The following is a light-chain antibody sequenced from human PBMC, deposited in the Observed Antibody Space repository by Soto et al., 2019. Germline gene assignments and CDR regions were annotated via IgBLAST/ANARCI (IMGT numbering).Light chain of an antibody. CDR3: QQYNNWPIT. J-gene: IGKJ5*01. CDR1: QSVLSN. CDR2: GAS. Sequence: EIVMTQSPATLSVSPVERATLSCRASQSVLSNLAWYQQKPGLAPRLLIYGASTRATGIPARFSGSGSGTEFTLTISSLQSEDFAIYYCQQYNNWPITFGQGTRLEI. V-gene: IGKV3-15*01.